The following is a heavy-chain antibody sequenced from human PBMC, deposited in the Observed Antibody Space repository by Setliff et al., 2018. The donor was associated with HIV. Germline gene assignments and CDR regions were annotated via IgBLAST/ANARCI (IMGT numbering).Heavy chain of an antibody. V-gene: IGHV3-7*03. CDR3: ARASWGNYYNSSGYSDY. D-gene: IGHD3-22*01. CDR2: INQNGNQR. J-gene: IGHJ4*02. CDR1: GFNSGSYW. Sequence: GGSLRLSCTASGFNSGSYWMNWVRQAPGKGPEWVANINQNGNQRYYVDSVKGRFTISRDNAKNSVYLQMNSLRVEDTAIYYCARASWGNYYNSSGYSDYWGQGTLVTVSS.